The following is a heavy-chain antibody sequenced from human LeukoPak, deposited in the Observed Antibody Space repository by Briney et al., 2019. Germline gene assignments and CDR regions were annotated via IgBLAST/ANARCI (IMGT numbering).Heavy chain of an antibody. V-gene: IGHV3-23*01. D-gene: IGHD6-19*01. CDR1: GFTFNSYA. CDR3: AKTTAGYSSGRYPGWPVDY. CDR2: ISGSGGST. Sequence: GGSLRLSCAASGFTFNSYAKYWVRQAPGKGLEWVSGISGSGGSTYHADSVKGRFSISRDNSRNTVFLQMHSLRAEDTALYYCAKTTAGYSSGRYPGWPVDYWGQGTLVTVSS. J-gene: IGHJ4*02.